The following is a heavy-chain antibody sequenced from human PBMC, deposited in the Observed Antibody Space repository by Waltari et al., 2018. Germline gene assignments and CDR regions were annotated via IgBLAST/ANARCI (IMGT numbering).Heavy chain of an antibody. CDR3: ARDPGPNWFDP. J-gene: IGHJ5*02. V-gene: IGHV1-69*05. CDR2: IIPIFGTA. Sequence: QVQLVQSGAEVKKPGSSVKVSCKASGGTFSSYASSWVRQAPGQALEWMVGIIPIFGTANYAQKFQGRVTITTDESTSTAYMELSSLRSEDTAVYYCARDPGPNWFDPWGQGTLVTVSS. CDR1: GGTFSSYA.